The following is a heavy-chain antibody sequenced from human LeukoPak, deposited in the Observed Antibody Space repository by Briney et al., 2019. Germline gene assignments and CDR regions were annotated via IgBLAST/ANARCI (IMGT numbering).Heavy chain of an antibody. CDR2: INPNSGGT. Sequence: ASVKLSCKASGYTFTGYYMHWVRQAPGQGLEWMGWINPNSGGTNYAQKFQGRVTMTRDTSISTAYMELSRLRSDDTAAYYCAREGVHIVVVPAAIFDWFDPWGQGTLVTVSS. CDR1: GYTFTGYY. CDR3: AREGVHIVVVPAAIFDWFDP. V-gene: IGHV1-2*02. D-gene: IGHD2-2*01. J-gene: IGHJ5*02.